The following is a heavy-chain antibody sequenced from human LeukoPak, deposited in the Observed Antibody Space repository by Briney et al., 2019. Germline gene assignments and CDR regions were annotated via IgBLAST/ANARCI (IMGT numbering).Heavy chain of an antibody. D-gene: IGHD6-6*01. CDR2: ISSSGSTI. CDR1: GFTFSDYY. Sequence: GGSLRLSCAASGFTFSDYYMSWIRRAPGKGLEWVSYISSSGSTIYYADSVKGRFTISRDNAKNSLYLLMNSLRAEDTAVYYCAISRRVYSSSSAYFYGMDVWGQGTTVTVSS. J-gene: IGHJ6*02. CDR3: AISRRVYSSSSAYFYGMDV. V-gene: IGHV3-11*01.